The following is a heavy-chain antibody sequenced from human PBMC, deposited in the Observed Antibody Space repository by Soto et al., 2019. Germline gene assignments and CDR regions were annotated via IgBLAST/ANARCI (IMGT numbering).Heavy chain of an antibody. D-gene: IGHD2-15*01. V-gene: IGHV3-23*01. J-gene: IGHJ4*02. Sequence: EDQLLESGGGSAQPGGSLRLSCVASGFTFNNYAMNWVRQAPGKGLEWVASISDRATTTYYADSVKGRFTISRTKSKNTLHLQMNSLRAEDTAGYFCARGYVGSWSHFDSWGQGTLVTVSS. CDR2: ISDRATTT. CDR1: GFTFNNYA. CDR3: ARGYVGSWSHFDS.